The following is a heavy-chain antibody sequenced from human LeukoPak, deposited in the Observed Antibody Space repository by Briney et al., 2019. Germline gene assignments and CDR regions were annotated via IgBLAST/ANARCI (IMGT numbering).Heavy chain of an antibody. CDR2: MNPNSGNT. Sequence: ASVKVSFKASGYTFTRYDINWVRQATGQGREWMGWMNPNSGNTGYAQKFQGRVTMTRNTSISTAYMELSSLRSEDTAVYYCARGRLSDDLEWLLPVPFDPWGQGTLVTVSS. J-gene: IGHJ5*02. CDR1: GYTFTRYD. V-gene: IGHV1-8*01. D-gene: IGHD3-3*01. CDR3: ARGRLSDDLEWLLPVPFDP.